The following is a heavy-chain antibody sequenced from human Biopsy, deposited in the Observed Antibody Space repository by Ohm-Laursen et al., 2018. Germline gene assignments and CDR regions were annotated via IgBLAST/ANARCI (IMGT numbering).Heavy chain of an antibody. CDR2: NIPILGTG. V-gene: IGHV1-69*06. D-gene: IGHD3-9*01. CDR3: ATKLTGYFHH. CDR1: GGTFSNYG. J-gene: IGHJ1*01. Sequence: SSVKVSCKAPGGTFSNYGVNWVRQAPGQGLEWLGGNIPILGTGNYAQKFQDRVTVAADTSTSTATMELRSLRSDDTAMYYCATKLTGYFHHWGQGTLAIVSS.